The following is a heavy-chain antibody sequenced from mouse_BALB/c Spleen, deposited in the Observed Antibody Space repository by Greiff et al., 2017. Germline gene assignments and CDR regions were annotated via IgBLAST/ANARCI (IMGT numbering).Heavy chain of an antibody. Sequence: QVQLQQSGAELVKPGASVKLSCKASGYTFTSYYMYWVKLRPGQGLEWIGEINPSNGGTNFNEKFKSKATLTVDKSSSTAYMQLSSLTSEDSAVYYCTREYGNYYAMDYWGQGTSVTVSS. CDR2: INPSNGGT. V-gene: IGHV1S81*02. J-gene: IGHJ4*01. CDR1: GYTFTSYY. CDR3: TREYGNYYAMDY. D-gene: IGHD2-10*02.